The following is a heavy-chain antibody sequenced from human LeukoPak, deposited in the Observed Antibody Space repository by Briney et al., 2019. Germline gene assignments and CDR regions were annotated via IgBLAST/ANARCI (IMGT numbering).Heavy chain of an antibody. Sequence: PGGSLRLSCAASGFTFRVYSMNWVRQAPGEGLEWVSYITGSSSTIYYADSVRGRFTISRDYAKNSLYLQMNSLRAEDTAVYYCARSTSWYADYWGQGTLVTVSS. D-gene: IGHD6-13*01. V-gene: IGHV3-48*01. CDR3: ARSTSWYADY. J-gene: IGHJ4*02. CDR1: GFTFRVYS. CDR2: ITGSSSTI.